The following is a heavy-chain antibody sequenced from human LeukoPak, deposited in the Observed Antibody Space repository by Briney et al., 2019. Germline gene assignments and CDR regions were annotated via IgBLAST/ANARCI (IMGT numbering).Heavy chain of an antibody. CDR3: ARDTGLLKYAFDI. J-gene: IGHJ3*02. Sequence: PSETLSLTCTVSGGSISSGGYYWSWIRQHPGKGLEWIGYIYYSGSTYYNPSLKSRVTISVDTSKNQFSLKLSSVTAADTAVYYCARDTGLLKYAFDIWGQGTMVTVSS. CDR2: IYYSGST. CDR1: GGSISSGGYY. D-gene: IGHD1-14*01. V-gene: IGHV4-31*03.